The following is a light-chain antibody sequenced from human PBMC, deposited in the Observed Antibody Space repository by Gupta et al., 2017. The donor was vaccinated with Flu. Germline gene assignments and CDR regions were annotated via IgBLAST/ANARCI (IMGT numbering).Light chain of an antibody. CDR2: KAS. V-gene: IGKV1-5*03. J-gene: IGKJ2*01. Sequence: DIQMTQSPSTLSASVGDRVTITCRASQSISSWLAWYQHKPGRAPKLLIYKASTLKTGVPSRFRGSGSGTEFTLTISSLQPDDFATYYYQHYTTSSPYAFGQGTKLEIK. CDR1: QSISSW. CDR3: QHYTTSSPYA.